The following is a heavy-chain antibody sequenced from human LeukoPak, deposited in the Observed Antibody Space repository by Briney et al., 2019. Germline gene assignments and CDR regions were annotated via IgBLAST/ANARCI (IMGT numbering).Heavy chain of an antibody. J-gene: IGHJ4*02. Sequence: ASVKLSCKASGYTFTSYYMHWVRQAPGQGLEWIGWIKPNSGGTNYAQKFQGRFTMTRDTSNSTAYMELSGLRSDDTAVYYCARDKGGDYGAFDYWGQGTLVTVSS. CDR3: ARDKGGDYGAFDY. CDR1: GYTFTSYY. CDR2: IKPNSGGT. V-gene: IGHV1-2*02. D-gene: IGHD4/OR15-4a*01.